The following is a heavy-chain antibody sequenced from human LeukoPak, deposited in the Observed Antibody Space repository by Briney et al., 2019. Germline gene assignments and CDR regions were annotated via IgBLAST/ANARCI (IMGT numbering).Heavy chain of an antibody. CDR3: ARLRYSSGWCVDY. D-gene: IGHD6-19*01. J-gene: IGHJ4*02. CDR2: INHSGST. Sequence: SETLSLTCAVYGGSFSGYYWSWIRQPPGKGLEWIGEINHSGSTNYNPSLKSRVTISVDTSKNQFSLKLSSVTAADTAVYYCARLRYSSGWCVDYWGQGTLVTVSS. CDR1: GGSFSGYY. V-gene: IGHV4-34*01.